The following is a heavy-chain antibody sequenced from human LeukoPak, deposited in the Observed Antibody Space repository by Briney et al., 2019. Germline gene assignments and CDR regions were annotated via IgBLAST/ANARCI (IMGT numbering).Heavy chain of an antibody. CDR3: ARGGLYYDSSGYYYFDY. Sequence: GGSLRLSCAASGFTFSSYSMNWVRQAPGKGLEWVSSISSSSSYIYYADSVKGRFTISRDNAKNSLYLQMNSLRAEDTAVYYCARGGLYYDSSGYYYFDYWGQGTLVTVSS. CDR1: GFTFSSYS. V-gene: IGHV3-21*01. D-gene: IGHD3-22*01. CDR2: ISSSSSYI. J-gene: IGHJ4*02.